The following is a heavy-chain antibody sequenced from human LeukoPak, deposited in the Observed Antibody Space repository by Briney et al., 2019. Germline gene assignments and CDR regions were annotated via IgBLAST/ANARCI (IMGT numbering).Heavy chain of an antibody. J-gene: IGHJ6*03. CDR2: ISSSGSYI. CDR3: ARDGPGQWLFPTCYYYYMDV. D-gene: IGHD3-22*01. Sequence: GGSLRLSCAASGFTFSIYSMNWIRQAPGKGLEWVSSISSSGSYIHYADSVKGRFTVSRDNAKNSLYLQMNSLRAEDTAVYYCARDGPGQWLFPTCYYYYMDVWGKGTTVTASS. V-gene: IGHV3-21*01. CDR1: GFTFSIYS.